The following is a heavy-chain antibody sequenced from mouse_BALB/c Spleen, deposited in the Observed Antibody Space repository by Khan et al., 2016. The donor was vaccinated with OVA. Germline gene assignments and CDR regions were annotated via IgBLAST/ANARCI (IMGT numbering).Heavy chain of an antibody. CDR1: GYTFTDYD. J-gene: IGHJ3*01. D-gene: IGHD2-1*01. Sequence: LVESGPELKKPGETVKISCKASGYTFTDYDMNWMKQAPGKDLKWMGWINTYTGEPTYADDFKGRFAFSLETSASTAYLQINNLKNEASATYFCARSNGNYWFAYWGQGTLVTVSA. V-gene: IGHV9-3-1*01. CDR3: ARSNGNYWFAY. CDR2: INTYTGEP.